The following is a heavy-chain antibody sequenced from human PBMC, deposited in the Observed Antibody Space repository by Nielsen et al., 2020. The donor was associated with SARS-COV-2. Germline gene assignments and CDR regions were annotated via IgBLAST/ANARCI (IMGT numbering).Heavy chain of an antibody. CDR2: INHSGST. Sequence: SETLSLTCAVYGGSFSGYYWSWIRQPPGKGLEWIGEINHSGSTNYNPSLKSRVTISVDTSKNQFSLKLSSVTAADTAVYYCARGTVTTSEDAFDFWGQGTMVAVSS. V-gene: IGHV4-34*01. CDR1: GGSFSGYY. J-gene: IGHJ3*01. D-gene: IGHD4-17*01. CDR3: ARGTVTTSEDAFDF.